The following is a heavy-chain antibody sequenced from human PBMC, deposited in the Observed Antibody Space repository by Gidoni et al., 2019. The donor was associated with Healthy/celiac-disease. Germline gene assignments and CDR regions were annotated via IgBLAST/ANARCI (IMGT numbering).Heavy chain of an antibody. J-gene: IGHJ4*02. CDR2: INHSGST. Sequence: QVQLQQWGAGLLQPSETLSLTCAVYGGSFSGYYWGWIRPPPGKGLEWIGEINHSGSTNYNPSLKSRVTISVDTSKNQFSLKLSSVTAADTAVYYCASLYGDYPFDYWGQGTLVTVSS. D-gene: IGHD4-17*01. CDR1: GGSFSGYY. CDR3: ASLYGDYPFDY. V-gene: IGHV4-34*01.